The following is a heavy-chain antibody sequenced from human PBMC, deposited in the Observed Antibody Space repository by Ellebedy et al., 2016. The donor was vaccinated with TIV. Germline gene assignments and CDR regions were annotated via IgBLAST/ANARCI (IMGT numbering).Heavy chain of an antibody. V-gene: IGHV3-48*02. CDR2: VSRSGGNT. D-gene: IGHD1-1*01. J-gene: IGHJ4*02. CDR1: GFTFSCYS. Sequence: GESLKTSCVGSGFTFSCYSINWVRQAPGKGLEWISYVSRSGGNTFYADSVKGRFTTSRDSAKDSVYLQMSSLRDEDTALYYCAREDNYSFDHWGQGTLVTVSS. CDR3: AREDNYSFDH.